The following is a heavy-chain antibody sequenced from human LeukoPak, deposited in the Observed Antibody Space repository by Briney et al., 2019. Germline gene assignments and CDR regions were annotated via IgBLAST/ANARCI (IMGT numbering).Heavy chain of an antibody. CDR1: GGTFSSYA. D-gene: IGHD3-10*01. V-gene: IGHV1-69*05. J-gene: IGHJ4*02. Sequence: RASVKVSCKASGGTFSSYAISWVRQAPGQGLEWMGRIIPIFGTANYAQKFQGRVTITTDESTSTAYMELSSPRSEDTAVYYCARDLSYGSGSYYDYWGQGTLVTVSS. CDR2: IIPIFGTA. CDR3: ARDLSYGSGSYYDY.